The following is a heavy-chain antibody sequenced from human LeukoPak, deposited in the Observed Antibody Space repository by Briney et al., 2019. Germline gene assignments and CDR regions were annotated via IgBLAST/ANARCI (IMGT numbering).Heavy chain of an antibody. CDR2: IYYSGST. CDR1: GGSISSYY. D-gene: IGHD3-3*02. J-gene: IGHJ4*02. V-gene: IGHV4-59*08. CDR3: ASGHFWSGPRAPI. Sequence: SETLSLTCTVSGGSISSYYWSWIRQPPGRGLEWIGYIYYSGSTNYNPSLKSRVTISVDTSKNQFSLKLSSVTAADTAVYYCASGHFWSGPRAPIWGQGTLVTVSS.